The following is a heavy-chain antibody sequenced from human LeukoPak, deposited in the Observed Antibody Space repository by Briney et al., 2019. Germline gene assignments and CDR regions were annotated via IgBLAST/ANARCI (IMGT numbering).Heavy chain of an antibody. CDR2: IIPIFGTA. J-gene: IGHJ6*04. V-gene: IGHV1-69*01. D-gene: IGHD3-10*01. CDR1: GGTFSRYA. Sequence: SVKVSCKASGGTFSRYAISWVRQAPGKGLEWMGGIIPIFGTANYAQKFQGRVTITADESTSTAYMELSSLRSEDTAVYYCATRMVRGVINPGGDYYYGMDVWSKGTTVTVSS. CDR3: ATRMVRGVINPGGDYYYGMDV.